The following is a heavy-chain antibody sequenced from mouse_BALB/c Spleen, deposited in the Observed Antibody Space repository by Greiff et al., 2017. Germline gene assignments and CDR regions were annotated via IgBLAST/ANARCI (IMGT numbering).Heavy chain of an antibody. CDR2: ISSGGSYT. D-gene: IGHD2-4*01. CDR1: GFTFSSYA. Sequence: EVQVVESGGGLVKPGGSLKLSCAASGFTFSSYAMSWVRQTPEKRLEWVATISSGGSYTYYPDSVKGRFTISRDNAKNTLYLQMSSLRSEDTAMYYCARRSIYYDYGGYAMDYWGQGTSVTVSS. V-gene: IGHV5-9-3*01. J-gene: IGHJ4*01. CDR3: ARRSIYYDYGGYAMDY.